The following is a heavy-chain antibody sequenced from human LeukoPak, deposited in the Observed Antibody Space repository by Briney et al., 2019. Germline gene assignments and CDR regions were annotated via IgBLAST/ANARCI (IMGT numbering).Heavy chain of an antibody. CDR1: GFTFSNYG. Sequence: GGSLRLSCAASGFTFSNYGMHWVRQAPGKGPEWVALISYDGSNKYYTDSVKGRFTISRDNSKNTLDLQMNSLRPEDTAVFYCARGGYHCDTSGGAFDIWGRGTVVTVSS. CDR2: ISYDGSNK. CDR3: ARGGYHCDTSGGAFDI. D-gene: IGHD3-22*01. J-gene: IGHJ3*02. V-gene: IGHV3-30*03.